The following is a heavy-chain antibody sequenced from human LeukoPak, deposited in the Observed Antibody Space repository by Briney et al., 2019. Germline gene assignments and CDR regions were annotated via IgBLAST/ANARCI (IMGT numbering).Heavy chain of an antibody. D-gene: IGHD5-12*01. CDR1: GGSISSGDYY. Sequence: PSETLSLTCTVSGGSISSGDYYWSWIRQPPGKGLEWIGYIYYSGSTYYNPSLKSRVTISVDTSKNQFSLKLSSVTAADTAVYYCARDLAWPPGHYYYMDVWGKGTTVTVSS. CDR3: ARDLAWPPGHYYYMDV. CDR2: IYYSGST. V-gene: IGHV4-30-4*08. J-gene: IGHJ6*03.